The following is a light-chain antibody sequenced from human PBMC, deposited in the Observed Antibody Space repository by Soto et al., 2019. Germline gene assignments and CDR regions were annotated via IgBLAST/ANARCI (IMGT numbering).Light chain of an antibody. V-gene: IGKV3-20*01. J-gene: IGKJ1*01. Sequence: ESWLTQSPGTQSLSPGERVTLSCSASQIVTSDYLAWYHQEPGQAPRLLIYGASNRATGIPDRFSGSGSGTDFTLSISRLEPGDFGMYFCHQYGSSPRTFGQGTKVDIK. CDR3: HQYGSSPRT. CDR2: GAS. CDR1: QIVTSDY.